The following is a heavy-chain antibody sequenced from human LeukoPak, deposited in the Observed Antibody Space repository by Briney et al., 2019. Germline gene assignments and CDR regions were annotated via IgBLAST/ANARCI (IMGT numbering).Heavy chain of an antibody. CDR1: GYNFTDYW. Sequence: GESLKISCKGSGYNFTDYWISWVRQMPGKGLEWMGIIYPYDSDTKYNPSFEGQVIISADRSIGTAYLQWSSLKASDTAMYYCARHGDKIEWLRNYYYYFMDVWGKGTTVTVSS. CDR3: ARHGDKIEWLRNYYYYFMDV. J-gene: IGHJ6*03. V-gene: IGHV5-51*01. D-gene: IGHD5-12*01. CDR2: IYPYDSDT.